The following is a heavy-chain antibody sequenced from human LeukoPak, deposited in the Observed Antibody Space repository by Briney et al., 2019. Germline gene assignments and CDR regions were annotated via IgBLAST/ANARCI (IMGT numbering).Heavy chain of an antibody. CDR2: INHSGST. Sequence: SETLSLTCAVYGGSFSGYYWSWIRQPPGKGLEWIGEINHSGSTNYNPSLKSRVTISVDTSKNQFSLKLSSVTAADTAVYYCASGHYYYDSSGRDAFDIWGQGTMVTVSS. CDR1: GGSFSGYY. V-gene: IGHV4-34*01. CDR3: ASGHYYYDSSGRDAFDI. J-gene: IGHJ3*02. D-gene: IGHD3-22*01.